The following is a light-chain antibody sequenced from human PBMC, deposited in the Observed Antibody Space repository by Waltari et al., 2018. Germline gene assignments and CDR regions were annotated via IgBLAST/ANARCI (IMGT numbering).Light chain of an antibody. CDR3: QSYDTNLVV. CDR1: SSNIGAGYD. CDR2: GNN. V-gene: IGLV1-40*01. J-gene: IGLJ2*01. Sequence: QSVLAQPPSVSGAPGQRVTISCTGSSSNIGAGYDVHWYQQLPGTAPKLLIYGNNNRPAGVPDRFSCSKSGTSASLAITGLQAEDEASYYCQSYDTNLVVFGGGTKLTVL.